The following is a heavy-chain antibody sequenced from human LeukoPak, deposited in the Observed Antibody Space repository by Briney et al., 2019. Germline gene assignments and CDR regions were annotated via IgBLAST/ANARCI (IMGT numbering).Heavy chain of an antibody. CDR1: GFTFDDYA. CDR3: AKTSYYDAYFDY. D-gene: IGHD3-22*01. V-gene: IGHV3-9*01. Sequence: GGSLRLSCAASGFTFDDYAMHWVRQAPGKGLEWVSGISWNSGSIGYADSVKGRFTISRDNAKNSLYLQMNSLRAEDTALYYCAKTSYYDAYFDYWGQGTLVTVSS. J-gene: IGHJ4*02. CDR2: ISWNSGSI.